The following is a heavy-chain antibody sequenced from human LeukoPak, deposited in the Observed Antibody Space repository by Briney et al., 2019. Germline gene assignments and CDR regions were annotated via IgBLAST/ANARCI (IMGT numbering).Heavy chain of an antibody. Sequence: ASVKVSFKASGGTFRSYAISWVRQAPGQGLEWMGRIIPILGIANYAQKFQGRVTITADKSTSTAYMELSSLRSEDTAVYYCARDDRVYDAFDIWGQGTMVTVSS. D-gene: IGHD6-6*01. CDR1: GGTFRSYA. CDR2: IIPILGIA. CDR3: ARDDRVYDAFDI. J-gene: IGHJ3*02. V-gene: IGHV1-69*04.